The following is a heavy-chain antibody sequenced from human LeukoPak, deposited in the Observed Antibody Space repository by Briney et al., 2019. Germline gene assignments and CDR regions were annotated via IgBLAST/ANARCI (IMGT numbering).Heavy chain of an antibody. CDR3: ARDLLRYGFDS. J-gene: IGHJ4*02. D-gene: IGHD5-18*01. CDR1: GGSISSYY. CDR2: LYYSGST. Sequence: PSETLSLTCTVSGGSISSYYWSWIRQPPGKGLEWIGFLYYSGSTNYNPTLKSRVTISADTSKNQFSLKLSSVTAADTAVYYCARDLLRYGFDSWGQGTLATVSS. V-gene: IGHV4-59*01.